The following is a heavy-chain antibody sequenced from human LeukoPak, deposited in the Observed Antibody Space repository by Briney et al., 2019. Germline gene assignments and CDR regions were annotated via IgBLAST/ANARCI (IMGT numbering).Heavy chain of an antibody. D-gene: IGHD2-2*01. CDR1: GFTFSSYS. V-gene: IGHV3-21*01. CDR3: ARVPNYCSSASCYVDY. J-gene: IGHJ4*02. Sequence: PGGSLRLSCAASGFTFSSYSMNWVRQAPGKGLEWVSSISSSSSYIYYADSVTGRFTISRDNAKNSLYLQMNSLRAEDTAVYYCARVPNYCSSASCYVDYWGQGTLVTVSS. CDR2: ISSSSSYI.